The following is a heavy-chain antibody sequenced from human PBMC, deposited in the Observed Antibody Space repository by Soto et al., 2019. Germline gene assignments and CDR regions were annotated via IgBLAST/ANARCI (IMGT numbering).Heavy chain of an antibody. CDR2: IKSKTDGGTT. D-gene: IGHD3-3*01. V-gene: IGHV3-15*07. Sequence: PGGSLRLSCAASGFTFSNAWINWVRQAPGKGLEWVGRIKSKTDGGTTDFAAPVKGRFTISRDDSKNTLYLQMNSLRAEDTAVYYCARGGLTYYDFWSGYPDYWGQGTLVTVSS. CDR1: GFTFSNAW. J-gene: IGHJ4*02. CDR3: ARGGLTYYDFWSGYPDY.